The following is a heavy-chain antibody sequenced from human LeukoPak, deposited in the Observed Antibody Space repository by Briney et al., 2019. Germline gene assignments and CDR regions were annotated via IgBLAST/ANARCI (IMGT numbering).Heavy chain of an antibody. Sequence: SETLSLTCTVSGGSISSYYWSWIRQPPGKGLEWIGYIYYSGGTNYNPSLKSRVTISVDTSKNQFSLKLSSVTAADTAVYYCARGSSIVVVKGFFDYWGQGTLVTVSS. J-gene: IGHJ4*02. D-gene: IGHD2-2*01. CDR1: GGSISSYY. CDR3: ARGSSIVVVKGFFDY. CDR2: IYYSGGT. V-gene: IGHV4-59*01.